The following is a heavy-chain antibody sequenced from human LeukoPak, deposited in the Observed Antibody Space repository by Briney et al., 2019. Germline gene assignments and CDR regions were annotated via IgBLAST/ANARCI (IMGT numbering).Heavy chain of an antibody. V-gene: IGHV4-59*08. J-gene: IGHJ4*02. Sequence: ASETLSLTCTVSGGSISSSYWSWVRQPPGKGLEWIGYLYYTGITNYNPSLKSRVSISIGTSKNHFSLKLSSVTAADTAVYYCVRQFREFWVWGQGTLVTVAS. CDR1: GGSISSSY. CDR3: VRQFREFWV. CDR2: LYYTGIT. D-gene: IGHD3-16*01.